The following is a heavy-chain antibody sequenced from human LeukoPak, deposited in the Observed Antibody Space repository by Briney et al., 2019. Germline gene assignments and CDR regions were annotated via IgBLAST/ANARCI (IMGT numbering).Heavy chain of an antibody. CDR2: ISAYNGNT. CDR1: GYTFTSYG. CDR3: ARAPYYYDSSGAIYYYYYGMDV. Sequence: ASVKVSCKASGYTFTSYGISWVRQAPGQGLEWMGWISAYNGNTNYAQKLQGRVTMTTDTSTSTAYMELRSLRSDDTAVYYCARAPYYYDSSGAIYYYYYGMDVWGQGTTVTVSS. D-gene: IGHD3-22*01. V-gene: IGHV1-18*01. J-gene: IGHJ6*02.